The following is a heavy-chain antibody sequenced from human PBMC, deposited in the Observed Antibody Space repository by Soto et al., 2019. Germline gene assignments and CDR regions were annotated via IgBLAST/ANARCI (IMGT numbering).Heavy chain of an antibody. Sequence: PSETLSLTCTVSGGSISSGGYYWSWIRQHPGKGLEWIGYIYYSGSTYYNPSLKSRVTISVDTSKNQFSLKLSSVTAADTAVYYCARDSGWGSGSYGPRKTYYYYGMDVWGQGTTVTVSS. J-gene: IGHJ6*02. CDR3: ARDSGWGSGSYGPRKTYYYYGMDV. D-gene: IGHD3-10*01. CDR1: GGSISSGGYY. V-gene: IGHV4-31*03. CDR2: IYYSGST.